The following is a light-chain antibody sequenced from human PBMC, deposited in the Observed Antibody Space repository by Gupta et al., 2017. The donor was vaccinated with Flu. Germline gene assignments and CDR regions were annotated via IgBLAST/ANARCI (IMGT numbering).Light chain of an antibody. CDR1: QSISDW. V-gene: IGKV1-5*03. CDR2: KSS. CDR3: QQYDNYQGIT. Sequence: DIQLTQSPSTLSASVGDRVTVTCRASQSISDWLAWYQHKPGKAPKLLIYKSSLLESGVPSRFSGSGSGTEFTLTISSLQPDDFATYYCQQYDNYQGITFGPGTKVDLK. J-gene: IGKJ3*01.